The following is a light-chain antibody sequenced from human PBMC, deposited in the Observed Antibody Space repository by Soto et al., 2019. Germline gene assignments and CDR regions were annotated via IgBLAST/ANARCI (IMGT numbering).Light chain of an antibody. V-gene: IGKV3-11*01. J-gene: IGKJ1*01. CDR3: VQRTTWPWT. Sequence: EIVLTQSPGTLSLSPGERATLSCRASQSVSVHLAWYQQKPGQAPRLLIYDASNRATGIPARFSGSGSGTAFTITISSLEPEDFAVYHCVQRTTWPWTCGQGSKVEIK. CDR2: DAS. CDR1: QSVSVH.